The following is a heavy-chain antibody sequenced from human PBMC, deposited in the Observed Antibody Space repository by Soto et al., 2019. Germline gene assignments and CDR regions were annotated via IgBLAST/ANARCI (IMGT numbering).Heavy chain of an antibody. CDR3: ARDTGDGTFDF. CDR2: INAGYGNT. CDR1: GYTFTSYA. D-gene: IGHD7-27*01. Sequence: ASVKVSCKASGYTFTSYAMHWVRQAPGQRLEWMGWINAGYGNTKSSQKFQDRVTVSRDTSASTAYMELTSLRSEDTAVYYCARDTGDGTFDFWGQGTLVTVSS. V-gene: IGHV1-3*01. J-gene: IGHJ4*02.